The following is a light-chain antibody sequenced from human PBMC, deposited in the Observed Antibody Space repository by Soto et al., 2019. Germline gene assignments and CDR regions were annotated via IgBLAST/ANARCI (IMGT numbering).Light chain of an antibody. J-gene: IGKJ2*01. V-gene: IGKV3-15*01. Sequence: EIVLTQSPGTLSLSPGERATLSCRASQSVSSSYLAWYQQKPGQAPRLLIYGASTRASDVPDGFTGSGSGTQVTLTIASLHSEDFAVYFCQQYNNWPYTFGQGTKVDIK. CDR1: QSVSSSY. CDR2: GAS. CDR3: QQYNNWPYT.